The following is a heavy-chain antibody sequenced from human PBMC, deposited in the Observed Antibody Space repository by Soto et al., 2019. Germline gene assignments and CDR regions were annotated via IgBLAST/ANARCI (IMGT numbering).Heavy chain of an antibody. CDR2: ISGSGGST. Sequence: PGWSLRLACASSVFTFSSYAMSWVRQAPGKGLEWVSAISGSGGSTYYADSVKGRFTISRDNSKNTLYLQMNSLRAEDTAVYYCAKDKAAAGTELFDYWGQGTLVTVSS. CDR3: AKDKAAAGTELFDY. V-gene: IGHV3-23*01. CDR1: VFTFSSYA. J-gene: IGHJ4*02. D-gene: IGHD6-13*01.